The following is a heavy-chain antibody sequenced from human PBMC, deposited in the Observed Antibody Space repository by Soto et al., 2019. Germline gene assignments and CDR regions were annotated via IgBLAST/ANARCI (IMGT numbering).Heavy chain of an antibody. D-gene: IGHD2-21*02. V-gene: IGHV4-4*07. Sequence: PSETLSVTSVVCGVSVTSYTGSWVRQPANKGLEWIGRVFSSVSATYSPSLKSRVRISMDTPENRISLKLDSVTAADAGVYYCTRDGMTTGDTWGPGTLVTVS. CDR2: VFSSVSA. CDR1: GVSVTSYT. CDR3: TRDGMTTGDT. J-gene: IGHJ4*02.